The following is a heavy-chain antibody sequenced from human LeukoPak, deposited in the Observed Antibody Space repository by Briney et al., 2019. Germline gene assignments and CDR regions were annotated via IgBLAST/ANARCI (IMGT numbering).Heavy chain of an antibody. CDR1: GGSISSYY. Sequence: PSETLSLTCTVSGGSISSYYWSWMRQPPGRGLEWIAYISYSGSTTYNPSLKSRVTISVDTSKNQFSLKLSSVTPADTAVYYCARDQGDSGAFDIWGQGTMVTVSS. CDR3: ARDQGDSGAFDI. J-gene: IGHJ3*02. D-gene: IGHD3-16*01. V-gene: IGHV4-59*01. CDR2: ISYSGST.